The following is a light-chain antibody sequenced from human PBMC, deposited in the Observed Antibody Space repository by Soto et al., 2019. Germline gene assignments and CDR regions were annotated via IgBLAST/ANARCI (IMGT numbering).Light chain of an antibody. V-gene: IGLV1-44*01. CDR3: AAWDDSLYGWV. CDR2: YNN. Sequence: QSVLTQPPSASGTPGQRVTISCSGSSSNIGSNTVNWYQQLPGTAPTLLIYYNNQRPSGVPDRFSGSKSGTSASLAISGLQSEDEGHYYCAAWDDSLYGWVFGGGTKVTVL. J-gene: IGLJ3*02. CDR1: SSNIGSNT.